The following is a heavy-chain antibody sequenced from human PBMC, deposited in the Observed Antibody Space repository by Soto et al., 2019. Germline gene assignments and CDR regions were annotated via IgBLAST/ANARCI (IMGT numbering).Heavy chain of an antibody. CDR1: GFTLTNYA. CDR3: ARDRYSSSTLFDY. J-gene: IGHJ4*02. CDR2: ISDDGDNK. Sequence: QVQLVESGGGVVRPGRSLRLSCAASGFTLTNYAMHWVRQAPGKGLEWLGVISDDGDNKYYADSVKGRLTISRDNSNNTLYLQMNSLSPEDTAVYYCARDRYSSSTLFDYWGQGTLVTVSS. V-gene: IGHV3-30-3*01. D-gene: IGHD6-6*01.